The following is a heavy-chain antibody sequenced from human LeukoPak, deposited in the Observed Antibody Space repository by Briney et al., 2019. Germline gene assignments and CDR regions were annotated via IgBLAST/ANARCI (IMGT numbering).Heavy chain of an antibody. CDR2: IYSGGST. V-gene: IGHV3-66*01. CDR3: ARGRSGSYYDY. J-gene: IGHJ4*02. D-gene: IGHD3-10*01. CDR1: GFTVSSNY. Sequence: GGSLRLSCAASGFTVSSNYMSWVRQAPGKGLEWVSVIYSGGSTSYADSVKGRFTISRDNSKNTLYLQMNSLRAEDTAVYYWARGRSGSYYDYWGQGTLGTVSS.